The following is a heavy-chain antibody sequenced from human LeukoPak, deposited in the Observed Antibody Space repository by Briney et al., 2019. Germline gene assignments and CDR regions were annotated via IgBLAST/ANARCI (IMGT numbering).Heavy chain of an antibody. D-gene: IGHD3-3*01. CDR3: ARANSQLRFLECFSNQYYFDY. CDR1: GGSISSYY. Sequence: NASETLSLTCTVSGGSISSYYWSWIRQPPGKGLEWIGYIYYSGSTNYNPSLKSRVTISVDTSKNQFSLKLSSVTAADTAVYYCARANSQLRFLECFSNQYYFDYWGQGTLVTVSS. J-gene: IGHJ4*02. V-gene: IGHV4-59*01. CDR2: IYYSGST.